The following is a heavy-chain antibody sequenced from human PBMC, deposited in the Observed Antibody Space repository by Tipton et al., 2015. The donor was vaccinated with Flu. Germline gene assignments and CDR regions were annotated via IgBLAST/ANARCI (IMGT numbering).Heavy chain of an antibody. CDR3: ARYSSSVATYWYFDL. V-gene: IGHV4-38-2*01. Sequence: PGLVKPSETLSLTCAVSGYSISSGFYWGWIRQPPGKGLEWIGTIYHSGSPNYNPSLKSRVTISKDTSKNQISLTLNSVTAADTAMYYCARYSSSVATYWYFDLWGRGTLVTVSS. CDR1: GYSISSGFY. D-gene: IGHD6-6*01. J-gene: IGHJ2*01. CDR2: IYHSGSP.